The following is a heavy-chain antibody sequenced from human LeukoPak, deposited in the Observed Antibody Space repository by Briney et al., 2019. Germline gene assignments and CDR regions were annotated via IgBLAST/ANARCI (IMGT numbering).Heavy chain of an antibody. Sequence: PSETLSLTCAVYGGSLSGYYWSWIRQPPGKGLEWIGEINHSGSTNSNPSLKSRVTISVDASKNQFSLKLSSVTAADTAVYYCARGGWELPEGSLDYWGQGTLVTVSS. CDR2: INHSGST. D-gene: IGHD1-26*01. CDR3: ARGGWELPEGSLDY. V-gene: IGHV4-34*01. CDR1: GGSLSGYY. J-gene: IGHJ4*02.